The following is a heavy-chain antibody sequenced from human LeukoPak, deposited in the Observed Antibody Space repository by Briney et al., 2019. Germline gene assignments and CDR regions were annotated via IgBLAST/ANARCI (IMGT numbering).Heavy chain of an antibody. V-gene: IGHV1-2*02. CDR3: ARDIISGSYYTDY. J-gene: IGHJ4*02. CDR1: GYTFTRYY. D-gene: IGHD1-26*01. Sequence: ASVKVSCKASGYTFTRYYMHWARQAPGQGLEGMGWINPNSGGTNYAQKFQGRVTMTRDTSISTAYMELSRLRSDDTAVYYCARDIISGSYYTDYWGQGTLVTVSS. CDR2: INPNSGGT.